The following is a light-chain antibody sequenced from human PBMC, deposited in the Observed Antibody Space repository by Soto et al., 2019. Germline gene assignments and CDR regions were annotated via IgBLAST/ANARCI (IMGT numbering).Light chain of an antibody. Sequence: QSVLTQPASGYGSPGQSITISCTGTSSDVGGYNYVSWYQQHPGKAPKLMIYDVSNRPSGVSNRFSGSKSGNTASLTISGLQAEDEAGYYCSSYTSSSTLWVFGNGTKVTVL. J-gene: IGLJ1*01. CDR2: DVS. V-gene: IGLV2-14*01. CDR1: SSDVGGYNY. CDR3: SSYTSSSTLWV.